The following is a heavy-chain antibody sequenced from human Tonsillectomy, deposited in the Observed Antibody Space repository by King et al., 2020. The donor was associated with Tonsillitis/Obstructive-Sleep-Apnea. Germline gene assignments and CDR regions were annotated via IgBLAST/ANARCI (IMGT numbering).Heavy chain of an antibody. V-gene: IGHV3-30*18. Sequence: VQLVESGGGVVQPGRSLRLSCAASGFTFSGYAMHWVRQAPGKGLEWVAVISYDGSNKYYADSMKGRFTISRDNSKSTLYLQMSSLRAEDTAVYYCAKGDFGVIDVAFDVWGRGTMVTVSS. D-gene: IGHD3-3*01. CDR3: AKGDFGVIDVAFDV. CDR2: ISYDGSNK. CDR1: GFTFSGYA. J-gene: IGHJ3*01.